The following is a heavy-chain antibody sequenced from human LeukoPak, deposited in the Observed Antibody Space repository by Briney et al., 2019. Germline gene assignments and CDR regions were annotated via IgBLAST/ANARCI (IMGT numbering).Heavy chain of an antibody. D-gene: IGHD3-10*01. V-gene: IGHV4-39*01. CDR3: ARRGGIIRGVASYYYMDV. CDR2: IYYSGST. CDR1: GGSISSNNYY. Sequence: SETLSLTCTVSGGSISSNNYYWGWIRQPPGKGLEWIGNIYYSGSTYYNPSLKSRLTIFVDTSNNQFSLRLSSVTAAETAAYYCARRGGIIRGVASYYYMDVWGKGTTVTISS. J-gene: IGHJ6*03.